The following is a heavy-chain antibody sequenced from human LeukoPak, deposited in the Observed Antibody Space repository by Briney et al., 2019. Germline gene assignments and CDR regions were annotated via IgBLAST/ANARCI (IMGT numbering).Heavy chain of an antibody. J-gene: IGHJ4*02. D-gene: IGHD3-10*01. CDR3: AKVKRYYYGSAYYFDY. CDR2: ISGSGGST. Sequence: GGSLLLSCAASGCAFISYAMSWGRQAPGKGLEGVSAISGSGGSTYYADSVKGRFTISRDNSKNTLYLQMNSLRAEDTAVYYCAKVKRYYYGSAYYFDYWGQGTLVTVSS. CDR1: GCAFISYA. V-gene: IGHV3-23*01.